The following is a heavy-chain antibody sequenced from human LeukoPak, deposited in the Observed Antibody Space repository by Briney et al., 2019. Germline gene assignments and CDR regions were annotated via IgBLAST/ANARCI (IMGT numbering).Heavy chain of an antibody. V-gene: IGHV1-18*01. D-gene: IGHD2-15*01. CDR1: GYSFTSYG. CDR3: ARHYCSGGSCYGVFDY. CDR2: ISTYNGNT. J-gene: IGHJ4*02. Sequence: ASVKVSCKASGYSFTSYGISWVRQAPGQGLEWMGWISTYNGNTNYARKLQGRVTMTTDTSTSTAYMELRSLRSDDTAVYYCARHYCSGGSCYGVFDYWGQGTLVTVSS.